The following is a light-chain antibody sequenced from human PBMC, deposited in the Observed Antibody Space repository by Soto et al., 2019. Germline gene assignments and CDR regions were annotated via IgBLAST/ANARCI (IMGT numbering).Light chain of an antibody. CDR2: ASS. Sequence: DIQMTQSPSSLSASVGDRVTITCGASQSISSYLNWYQQKPGKAPKLLIYASSSLQSGVPSRFSGSGSGTDFTLTISSLQPEDFATYYCQQSYSTLPFTFGPGTKVDIK. CDR1: QSISSY. V-gene: IGKV1-39*01. CDR3: QQSYSTLPFT. J-gene: IGKJ3*01.